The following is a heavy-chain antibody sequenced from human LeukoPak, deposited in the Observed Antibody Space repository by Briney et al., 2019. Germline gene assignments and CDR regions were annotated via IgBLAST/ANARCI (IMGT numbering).Heavy chain of an antibody. Sequence: GGSLRLSCAASGFTFSSYSMNWVRQAPGKGLEWVSSISSSSSYIYYADSVKGRFTISRDNAKNSLYLQMDSLRAEDTAVYYCARDSRGMWLRLIRYYCYYYMDVWGKGTTVTVSS. J-gene: IGHJ6*03. CDR3: ARDSRGMWLRLIRYYCYYYMDV. V-gene: IGHV3-21*01. D-gene: IGHD5-12*01. CDR2: ISSSSSYI. CDR1: GFTFSSYS.